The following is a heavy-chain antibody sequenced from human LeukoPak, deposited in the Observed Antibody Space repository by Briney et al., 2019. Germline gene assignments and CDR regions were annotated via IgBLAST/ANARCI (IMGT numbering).Heavy chain of an antibody. Sequence: PGGSLRLSCAASGFTFSSYAMNWVRQAPGEGLEWVSAIRGSGDTTYYADSVKGRFTISRDNSKNTLYLQMHSLRAEDTAVYYCPKDIRGTYYIHDNMDVWRQGTTVTVSS. CDR1: GFTFSSYA. CDR3: PKDIRGTYYIHDNMDV. D-gene: IGHD1-26*01. J-gene: IGHJ6*02. CDR2: IRGSGDTT. V-gene: IGHV3-23*01.